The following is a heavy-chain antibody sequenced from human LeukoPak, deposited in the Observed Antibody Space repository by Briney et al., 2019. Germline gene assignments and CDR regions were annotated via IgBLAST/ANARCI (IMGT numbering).Heavy chain of an antibody. D-gene: IGHD2-15*01. CDR1: GGTFSSYA. J-gene: IGHJ4*02. CDR3: ACLLGYCSGGSCCAGY. V-gene: IGHV1-69*06. CDR2: IIPIFGTA. Sequence: SVKVSCKASGGTFSSYAISWVRQAPGQGLEWMGGIIPIFGTANYAQKFQGRVTITADKSTSTAYMELSSLRSEDTAVYYCACLLGYCSGGSCCAGYWGQGTLVTVSS.